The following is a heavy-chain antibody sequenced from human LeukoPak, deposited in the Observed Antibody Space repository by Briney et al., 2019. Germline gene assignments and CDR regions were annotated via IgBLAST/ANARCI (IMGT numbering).Heavy chain of an antibody. CDR2: ISESGGST. Sequence: GGSLRLSCAASGFTFSTYAMSWVRQGPGKGLEWVSSISESGGSTYHADSVKGRFTISRDNSKNTLYLHMDSLRAEDTAVYYCARRRLEDYSGYVYFDFWGQGILVTVSS. J-gene: IGHJ4*02. V-gene: IGHV3-23*01. D-gene: IGHD5-12*01. CDR1: GFTFSTYA. CDR3: ARRRLEDYSGYVYFDF.